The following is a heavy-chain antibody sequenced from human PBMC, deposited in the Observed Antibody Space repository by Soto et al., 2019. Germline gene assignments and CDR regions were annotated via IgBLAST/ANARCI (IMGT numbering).Heavy chain of an antibody. D-gene: IGHD2-15*01. CDR3: ARAPPYCSGGSCYFLGPYGMDV. Sequence: QVQLVQSGAEVKKPGASVKVSCKASGYTFTSYYMHWVRQAPGQGLEWMGIINPSGGSTSYAQKVQGRVTMTRDTSTSTVYMELSSLRSEDTAVYYCARAPPYCSGGSCYFLGPYGMDVWGQGTTVTVSS. V-gene: IGHV1-46*01. CDR2: INPSGGST. CDR1: GYTFTSYY. J-gene: IGHJ6*02.